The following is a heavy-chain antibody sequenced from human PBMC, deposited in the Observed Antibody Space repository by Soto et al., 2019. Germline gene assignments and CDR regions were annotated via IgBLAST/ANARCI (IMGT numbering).Heavy chain of an antibody. CDR3: ARDPGRVPARGYYYYYYGMDV. Sequence: PSDTLSLTCTVSGGSISSGGYYWSWISQHPGKGLRWIGYIYYSGSTYYNPSLKSRVTISVDTSKNQFSLMLSSVTAADPDVYYCARDPGRVPARGYYYYYYGMDVWVQGSTVTVSS. V-gene: IGHV4-31*03. CDR1: GGSISSGGYY. D-gene: IGHD6-6*01. J-gene: IGHJ6*02. CDR2: IYYSGST.